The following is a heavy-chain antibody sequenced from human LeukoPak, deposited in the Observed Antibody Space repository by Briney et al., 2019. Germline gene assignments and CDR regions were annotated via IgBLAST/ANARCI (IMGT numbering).Heavy chain of an antibody. D-gene: IGHD3-10*01. Sequence: GGALRLSCAASGFTFSSYAMSWVRQAPGKGLEWVSAISGSGGSTYYADSVKGRFTISRDNSKNTLYLQMNSLRAEDTAVYYCAKMRATMVRGVTTDAFDIWGQGTMVTVSS. CDR2: ISGSGGST. V-gene: IGHV3-23*01. CDR3: AKMRATMVRGVTTDAFDI. J-gene: IGHJ3*02. CDR1: GFTFSSYA.